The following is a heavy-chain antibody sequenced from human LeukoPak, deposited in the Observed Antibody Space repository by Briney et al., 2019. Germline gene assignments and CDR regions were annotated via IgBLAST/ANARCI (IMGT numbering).Heavy chain of an antibody. D-gene: IGHD2-2*01. CDR3: ARSTSGYYYYMDV. CDR1: GFTFSTYA. J-gene: IGHJ6*03. V-gene: IGHV3-30-3*01. CDR2: ISYDGSNK. Sequence: GGSLRLSCAASGFTFSTYAIHWVRQAPGKGLEWVAVISYDGSNKYYADSVKGRFTISRDNAKNSLYLQMNSLRAEDTAVHYCARSTSGYYYYMDVWGKGTTVTVSS.